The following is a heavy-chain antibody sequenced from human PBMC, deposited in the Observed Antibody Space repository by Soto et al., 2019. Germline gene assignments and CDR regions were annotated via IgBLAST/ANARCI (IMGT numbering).Heavy chain of an antibody. CDR3: AKARSITMIVEAPRDAFDF. Sequence: PGGSLRLSRAASGFTFSSYAMSWVRQAPGKGLEWVSAISGSGGSTYYADSVKGRFTISRDNSKNTLYLQMNSLRAEDTAVYYCAKARSITMIVEAPRDAFDFWGRGTMVTVSS. D-gene: IGHD3-22*01. CDR1: GFTFSSYA. V-gene: IGHV3-23*01. J-gene: IGHJ3*01. CDR2: ISGSGGST.